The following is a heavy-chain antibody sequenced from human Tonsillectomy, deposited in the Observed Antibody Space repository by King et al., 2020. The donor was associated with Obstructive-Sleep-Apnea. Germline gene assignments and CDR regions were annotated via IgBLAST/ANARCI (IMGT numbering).Heavy chain of an antibody. Sequence: QLQESGPGLVKPSETLSLTCAVSGNSIRGGYYWGWIRQPPGKGLEWIGSVFHSGSTYYNPSLKSRFTISVDTTKNQFSLKLSSLTAAATAVYYCASAPGRYFHDSSGSYSYFDYWGQGTLVTVSS. CDR2: VFHSGST. D-gene: IGHD3-22*01. CDR1: GNSIRGGYY. CDR3: ASAPGRYFHDSSGSYSYFDY. J-gene: IGHJ4*02. V-gene: IGHV4-38-2*01.